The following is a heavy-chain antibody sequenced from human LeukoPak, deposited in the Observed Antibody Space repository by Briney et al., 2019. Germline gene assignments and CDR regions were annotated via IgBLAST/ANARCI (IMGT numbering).Heavy chain of an antibody. Sequence: SVKVSCKASGGTFSSYAISWVRQAPGRGLEWMGGIIPIFGTANYAQKFQGRVTITADKSTSTAYMELSSLRSEDTAVYYCARDEQTAMVTPNWFDPWGQGTLVTVSS. CDR1: GGTFSSYA. CDR2: IIPIFGTA. V-gene: IGHV1-69*06. CDR3: ARDEQTAMVTPNWFDP. D-gene: IGHD5-18*01. J-gene: IGHJ5*02.